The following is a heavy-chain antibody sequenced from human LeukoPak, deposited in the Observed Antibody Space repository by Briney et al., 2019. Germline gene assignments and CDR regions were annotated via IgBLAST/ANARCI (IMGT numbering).Heavy chain of an antibody. J-gene: IGHJ6*03. CDR1: GYTFTGYY. CDR3: SRDFGEPTGYYMDV. V-gene: IGHV1-2*02. CDR2: INPNSGDT. Sequence: ASVKVSCKASGYTFTGYYMHWGRQAPGQGLEWMGWINPNSGDTNYAQKFQGRVTMTRDTSISTAYMEPSSLRSDDTAVYYCSRDFGEPTGYYMDVWGKGTTVTVSS. D-gene: IGHD3-3*01.